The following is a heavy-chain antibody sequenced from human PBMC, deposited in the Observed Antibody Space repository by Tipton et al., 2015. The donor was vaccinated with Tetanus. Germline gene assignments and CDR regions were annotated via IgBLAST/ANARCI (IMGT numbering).Heavy chain of an antibody. CDR3: TRRGEARANWFDA. CDR1: GFSFRDFG. J-gene: IGHJ5*02. CDR2: ISYSSTSI. Sequence: GSLRLSCAGSGFSFRDFGMNWVRQAPGKGLEWISYISYSSTSIYYAASVKGRFAVSRDNAKNSLYLQMNTLRDDDTAVYYCTRRGEARANWFDAWGQGTLVTVSS. V-gene: IGHV3-48*02. D-gene: IGHD2-21*01.